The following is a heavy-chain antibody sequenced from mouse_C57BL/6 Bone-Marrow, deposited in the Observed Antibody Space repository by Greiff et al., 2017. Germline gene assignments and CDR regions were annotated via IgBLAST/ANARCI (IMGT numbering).Heavy chain of an antibody. Sequence: VKLQQSGAELVKPGASVKMSCKASGYTFTSYWITWVKQRPGQGLEWIGDIYPGSGSTNYNEKFKSKATLTVDTSSSTAYMQLSSLTSEDSAVYYCARGHYYGSSYAWYFDVWGTGTTVTVSS. CDR3: ARGHYYGSSYAWYFDV. V-gene: IGHV1-55*01. CDR1: GYTFTSYW. J-gene: IGHJ1*03. CDR2: IYPGSGST. D-gene: IGHD1-1*01.